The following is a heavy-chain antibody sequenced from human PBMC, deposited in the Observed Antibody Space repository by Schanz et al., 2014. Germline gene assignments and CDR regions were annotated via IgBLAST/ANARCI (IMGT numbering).Heavy chain of an antibody. D-gene: IGHD2-8*02. CDR3: AKSLESCPGGRCSRGYFDY. Sequence: EVQLVESGGGVVQPGRSLRLSCAASGFTFSSYAMSWVRQAPGKGLEWVSALSEGGGGTHYADSVKGRFTISRDNSKNTLYLQMNSLRAEDTAVYYCAKSLESCPGGRCSRGYFDYWGQGTLVTVSS. CDR2: LSEGGGGT. CDR1: GFTFSSYA. J-gene: IGHJ4*02. V-gene: IGHV3-23*04.